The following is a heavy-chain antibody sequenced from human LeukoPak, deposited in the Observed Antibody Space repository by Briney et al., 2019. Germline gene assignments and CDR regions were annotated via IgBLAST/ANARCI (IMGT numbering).Heavy chain of an antibody. J-gene: IGHJ2*01. CDR1: GFTFSNYG. Sequence: GGSLRLSCAASGFTFSNYGMSWVRQAPGKGLEWVSAISDSTGSTHYADSVKGRFTISRDNSKDTLYLQMSSLRADDTAVYYCTTVWWTVTHWYFDLWGRGTLVTVSS. CDR3: TTVWWTVTHWYFDL. V-gene: IGHV3-23*01. D-gene: IGHD4-17*01. CDR2: ISDSTGST.